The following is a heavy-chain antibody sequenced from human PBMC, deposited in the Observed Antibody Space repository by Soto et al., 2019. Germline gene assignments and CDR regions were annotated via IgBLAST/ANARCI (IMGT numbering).Heavy chain of an antibody. CDR2: IYYSGST. J-gene: IGHJ6*02. CDR1: GGSVSSGSYY. D-gene: IGHD6-19*01. V-gene: IGHV4-61*01. Sequence: SSETLSLTCTVSGGSVSSGSYYWSWIRQPPGKGLEWIGYIYYSGSTNYNPSLKSRVTISVDTSKNQFSLKLSSVTAADTAVYYCASLLPVAEIPELWDYYYYGMDVWGQGTTVTVSS. CDR3: ASLLPVAEIPELWDYYYYGMDV.